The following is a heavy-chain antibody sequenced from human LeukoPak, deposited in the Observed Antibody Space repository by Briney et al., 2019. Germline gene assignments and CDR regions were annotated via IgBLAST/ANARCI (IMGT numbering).Heavy chain of an antibody. CDR3: ARGYCSGGSCYHFDS. Sequence: GASVKVSCKASGYRFIDYYMHWVRQAPGQGLEWMGWVNSNSGGTHYAQKFEGRVSMTRDTSISTAYMELSRLKSDDTAVYYCARGYCSGGSCYHFDSWGQGTLLIVSS. V-gene: IGHV1-2*02. J-gene: IGHJ4*02. D-gene: IGHD2-15*01. CDR1: GYRFIDYY. CDR2: VNSNSGGT.